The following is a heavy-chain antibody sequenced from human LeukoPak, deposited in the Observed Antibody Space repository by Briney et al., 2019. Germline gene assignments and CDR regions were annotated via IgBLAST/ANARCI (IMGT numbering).Heavy chain of an antibody. Sequence: GGSLRLSCAASGFTFSSYWMHWVRQAPGKGLVWVSRINSDGSSISYADSVKGRFTISRDNAKNTLHLQMNSLRAEDTAVYYCARDGDGNYPLDYWGQGTLVTVSS. J-gene: IGHJ4*02. CDR3: ARDGDGNYPLDY. V-gene: IGHV3-74*01. CDR2: INSDGSSI. CDR1: GFTFSSYW. D-gene: IGHD1-7*01.